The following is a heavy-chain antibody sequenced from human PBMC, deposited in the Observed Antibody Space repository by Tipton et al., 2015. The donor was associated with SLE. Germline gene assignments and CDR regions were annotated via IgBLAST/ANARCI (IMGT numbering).Heavy chain of an antibody. CDR3: ARGAPNWFDA. CDR1: GGSISSYY. CDR2: SYYRGKT. Sequence: TLSLTCTVSGGSISSYYWGWIRQPPGKGLEWVGTSYYRGKTFYNPSLQSRVTISLDTSKNQFSLRLSSVTAADTAVYYCARGAPNWFDAWGPGTLVTVTS. J-gene: IGHJ5*02. V-gene: IGHV4-39*07.